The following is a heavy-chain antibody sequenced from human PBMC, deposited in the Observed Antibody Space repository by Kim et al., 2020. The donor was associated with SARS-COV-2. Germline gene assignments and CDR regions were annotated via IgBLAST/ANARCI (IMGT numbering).Heavy chain of an antibody. D-gene: IGHD6-19*01. Sequence: KGRVTISVDTSKNQFSLKLSSVTAADTAVYYCTRGPVRQWLVPFLGWFDPWGQGTLVTVSS. J-gene: IGHJ5*02. V-gene: IGHV4-34*01. CDR3: TRGPVRQWLVPFLGWFDP.